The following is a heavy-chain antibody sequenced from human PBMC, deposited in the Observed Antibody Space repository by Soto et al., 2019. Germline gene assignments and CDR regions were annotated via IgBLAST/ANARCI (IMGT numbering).Heavy chain of an antibody. CDR3: ARDDCSGGSCSLDY. CDR2: IIPIFGTA. J-gene: IGHJ4*02. Sequence: SVKVSCKASGGTFSSYAISWVRQAPGQGLEWMGGIIPIFGTANYAQKFQGRVTITADESTSTAYMELSSLRSEDTAVYYCARDDCSGGSCSLDYWGQGTLVTVSS. V-gene: IGHV1-69*13. CDR1: GGTFSSYA. D-gene: IGHD2-15*01.